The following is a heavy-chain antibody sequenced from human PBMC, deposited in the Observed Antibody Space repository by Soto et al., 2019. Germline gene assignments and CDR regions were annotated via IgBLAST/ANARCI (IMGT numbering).Heavy chain of an antibody. D-gene: IGHD6-19*01. V-gene: IGHV4-59*01. CDR2: IYYTGST. Sequence: QVQLQESGPRLVKPSETLSLTCTVSGGSISDYYWSWVRQPPGKGLQWIGYIYYTGSTNYNPSLKTRVTISLATSENQFSLKLSSVTAADTAVYYCARGRHWLDFWGQGTLLTVSS. CDR1: GGSISDYY. J-gene: IGHJ4*02. CDR3: ARGRHWLDF.